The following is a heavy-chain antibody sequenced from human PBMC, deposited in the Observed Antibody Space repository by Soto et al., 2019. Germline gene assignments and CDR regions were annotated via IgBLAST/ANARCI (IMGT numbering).Heavy chain of an antibody. CDR2: INPNSGGT. V-gene: IGHV1-2*04. CDR1: GYTFTSYA. J-gene: IGHJ6*02. Sequence: ASVKVSCKASGYTFTSYAMHWVRQAPGQGLEWMGWINPNSGGTNYAQKFQGWVTMTRDTSISTAYMELSRLRSDDTSVYYCARNEVYSSSWYSXNYGMDVWGQ. D-gene: IGHD6-13*01. CDR3: ARNEVYSSSWYSXNYGMDV.